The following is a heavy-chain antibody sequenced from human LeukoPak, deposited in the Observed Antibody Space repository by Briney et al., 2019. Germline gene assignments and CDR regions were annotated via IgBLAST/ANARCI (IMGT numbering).Heavy chain of an antibody. J-gene: IGHJ5*02. D-gene: IGHD6-13*01. CDR3: ARSSRWYSGWFDA. Sequence: PSETLSLTCTVSGGSLSSYYWSWIRQPAGKGLEWIGRIYTSGSTNYNPSLKSRVTMSVDTSKNQFSLKLRFMTAADTAVYYCARSSRWYSGWFDARGQVILVTVSS. CDR2: IYTSGST. V-gene: IGHV4-4*07. CDR1: GGSLSSYY.